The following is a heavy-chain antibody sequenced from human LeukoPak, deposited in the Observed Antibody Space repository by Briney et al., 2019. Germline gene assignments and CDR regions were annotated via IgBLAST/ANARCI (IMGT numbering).Heavy chain of an antibody. CDR2: ISWNSGSI. Sequence: TGGSLRLSCAASGFTFDDYAMHWVRQAPGKGLEWVSGISWNSGSIGYADSVKGRFTISRDNAKNSLYLQMNSLRAEDTALYFFEKGVIQEAAIDIWAQGPRVTVTS. CDR1: GFTFDDYA. CDR3: EKGVIQEAAIDI. J-gene: IGHJ3*02. V-gene: IGHV3-9*01. D-gene: IGHD5-18*01.